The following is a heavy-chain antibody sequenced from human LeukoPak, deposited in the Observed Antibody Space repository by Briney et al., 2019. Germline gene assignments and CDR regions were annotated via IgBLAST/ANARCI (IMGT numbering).Heavy chain of an antibody. Sequence: GESLRISCKGSGYSLTSYWIGWVRQMPGKGLEWMGIIYPGDSDTRYSPSFQGQVTISADKSISTAYLQWSSLKASDTAMYYCARLGYYDYVWGSYRFYYFDYWGQGTLVTVSS. J-gene: IGHJ4*02. CDR3: ARLGYYDYVWGSYRFYYFDY. D-gene: IGHD3-16*02. CDR2: IYPGDSDT. V-gene: IGHV5-51*01. CDR1: GYSLTSYW.